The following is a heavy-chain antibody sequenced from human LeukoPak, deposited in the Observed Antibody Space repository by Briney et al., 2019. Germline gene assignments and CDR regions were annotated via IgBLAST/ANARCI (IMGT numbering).Heavy chain of an antibody. V-gene: IGHV4-59*01. CDR1: GGSISRYY. D-gene: IGHD6-6*01. J-gene: IGHJ6*02. CDR2: IYYSGST. Sequence: SETLSLTCTVSGGSISRYYWSWIRQPPGKGLEWIGNIYYSGSTYYNPSLKSRVTISVDTSKNHFSLKLSSVTAADTAVYYCATTNPSSSDYYYGMDVWGQGTTVTVSS. CDR3: ATTNPSSSDYYYGMDV.